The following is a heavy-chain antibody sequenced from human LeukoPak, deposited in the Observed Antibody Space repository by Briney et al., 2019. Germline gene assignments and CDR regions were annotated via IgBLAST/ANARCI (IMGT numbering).Heavy chain of an antibody. Sequence: ASVEVSCKASGGTFSSYAISWVRQAPGQGLEWMGGIIPIFGTANYAQKFQGRVTITADESTSTAYMELSSLRSEDTAVYYCATGACTNGVCFYYFDYWGQGTLVTVSS. V-gene: IGHV1-69*13. CDR3: ATGACTNGVCFYYFDY. CDR1: GGTFSSYA. D-gene: IGHD2-8*01. J-gene: IGHJ4*02. CDR2: IIPIFGTA.